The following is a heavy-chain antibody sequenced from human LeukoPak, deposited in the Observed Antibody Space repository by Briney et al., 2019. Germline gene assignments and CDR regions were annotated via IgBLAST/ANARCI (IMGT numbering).Heavy chain of an antibody. CDR2: IIPIFGTA. Sequence: SVKVSCKASGYTFTSYGISWVRQAPGQGLEWMGGIIPIFGTANYAQKFQGRVTITADESTSTAYMELSSLRSEDTAVYYCARGGETCSSTSCYNYWGQGTLVTVSS. CDR3: ARGGETCSSTSCYNY. D-gene: IGHD2-2*02. J-gene: IGHJ4*02. CDR1: GYTFTSYG. V-gene: IGHV1-69*13.